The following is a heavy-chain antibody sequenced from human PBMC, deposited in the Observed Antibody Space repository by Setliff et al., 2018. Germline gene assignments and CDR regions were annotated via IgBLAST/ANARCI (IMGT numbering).Heavy chain of an antibody. CDR2: IYYSGST. D-gene: IGHD3-16*01. CDR3: ARLRGAFDY. V-gene: IGHV4-39*07. Sequence: SETLSLTCTVSGGSISSSSYYWGWIRQPPGKGLEWIGSIYYSGSTYYNPSLKSRVTISVDTSKNQFSLRLNSATAADTAVYYCARLRGAFDYWGQGTLVTVSS. CDR1: GGSISSSSYY. J-gene: IGHJ4*02.